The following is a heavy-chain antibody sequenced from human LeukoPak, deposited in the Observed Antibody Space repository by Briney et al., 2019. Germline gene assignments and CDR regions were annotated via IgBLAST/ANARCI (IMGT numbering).Heavy chain of an antibody. CDR2: INHSGST. J-gene: IGHJ4*02. D-gene: IGHD2-2*01. CDR1: GGSFSGYY. V-gene: IGHV4-34*01. Sequence: SETLSLTCAVYGGSFSGYYWSWIRQPPGKGLEWIGEINHSGSTNYNPPLKSRVTISIDTSKNQFSLNLTSVTAADTAIYYCARGPDCSRTSCAVDYWGQGALVTVSS. CDR3: ARGPDCSRTSCAVDY.